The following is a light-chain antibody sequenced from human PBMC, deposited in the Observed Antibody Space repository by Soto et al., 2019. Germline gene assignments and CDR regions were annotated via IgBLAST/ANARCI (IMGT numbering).Light chain of an antibody. Sequence: QSVLTQPPSVSGAPGQRVTISCTGSSSNIGAGYGVHWYQQRPGTAPRLLISGNSNRPSGVPDRFSGSTSGTSASLAISGLQAEDEGDYYCSAYTARSTLVFGGGTKVTVL. J-gene: IGLJ3*02. CDR1: SSNIGAGYG. CDR2: GNS. V-gene: IGLV1-40*01. CDR3: SAYTARSTLV.